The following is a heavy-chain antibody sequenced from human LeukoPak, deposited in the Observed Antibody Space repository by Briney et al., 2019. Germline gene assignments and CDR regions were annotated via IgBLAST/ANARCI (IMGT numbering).Heavy chain of an antibody. V-gene: IGHV4-39*01. CDR3: ARGPFKLLRVRGGFDP. J-gene: IGHJ5*02. Sequence: PSETLSLTCTVSGGSISSSSYYWGWIRQPPGKGLEWIGSIYYSGSTYYNPSLKSRVTISVDTSKNQFSLKLSSVTAADTAVYYCARGPFKLLRVRGGFDPWGQGTLVTVAS. CDR2: IYYSGST. D-gene: IGHD3-22*01. CDR1: GGSISSSSYY.